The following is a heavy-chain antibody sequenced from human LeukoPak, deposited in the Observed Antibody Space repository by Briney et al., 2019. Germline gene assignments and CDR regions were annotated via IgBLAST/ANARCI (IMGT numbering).Heavy chain of an antibody. Sequence: PSETLSLTCTVSGGSISSYYWSWIRQPPGKGLEWIGYIYYSGSTNYNPSLKSRVTISVDTSKNQFSLKLSSVTAADTAVYYCAREVGSQGGFDLWGRGTLVTVSS. D-gene: IGHD1-26*01. J-gene: IGHJ2*01. CDR3: AREVGSQGGFDL. V-gene: IGHV4-59*01. CDR2: IYYSGST. CDR1: GGSISSYY.